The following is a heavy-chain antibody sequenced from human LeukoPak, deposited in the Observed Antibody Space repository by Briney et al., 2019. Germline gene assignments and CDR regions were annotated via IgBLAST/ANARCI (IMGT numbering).Heavy chain of an antibody. Sequence: GGSLRLSCAASGFTFSSYSMNWVRQAPGKGLEWVSSISSSSSYIYYADSVKGRFTISRDNAKNSLYLQMNSLRAEDTAVYYCIWGVSRGAFDIWGQGTMVTVSS. CDR2: ISSSSSYI. D-gene: IGHD3-16*01. J-gene: IGHJ3*02. CDR1: GFTFSSYS. V-gene: IGHV3-21*01. CDR3: IWGVSRGAFDI.